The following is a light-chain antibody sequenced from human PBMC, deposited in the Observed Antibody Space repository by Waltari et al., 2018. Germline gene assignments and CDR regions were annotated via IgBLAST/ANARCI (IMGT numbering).Light chain of an antibody. J-gene: IGLJ1*01. CDR2: QDN. CDR1: KLGDKY. V-gene: IGLV3-1*01. Sequence: SYELTQPPSVSVSPGQTASIPCSGDKLGDKYAFWYQQKPGQSPVLVIYQDNKRPSGIPERFSGSNSGNTATLTISGTQAMDEADYYCQAWDSSSFYVFGTGTKVTVL. CDR3: QAWDSSSFYV.